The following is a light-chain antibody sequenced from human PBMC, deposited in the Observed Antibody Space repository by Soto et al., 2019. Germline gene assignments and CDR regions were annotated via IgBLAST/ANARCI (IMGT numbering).Light chain of an antibody. CDR2: LGS. V-gene: IGKV2-28*01. CDR1: QSLLHSNGYNY. Sequence: DIVMTQSPLSLPVTPGEPASISCRSSQSLLHSNGYNYLDWYLQKPGQSPQLLIYLGSHRASGVPDRFSASGSGTDFTLRITRVEAEDVGVYYCMQALQTPPFTFGQGTKLEIK. CDR3: MQALQTPPFT. J-gene: IGKJ2*01.